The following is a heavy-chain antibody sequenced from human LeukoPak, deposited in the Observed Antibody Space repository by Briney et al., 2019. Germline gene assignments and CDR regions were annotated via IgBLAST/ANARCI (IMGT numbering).Heavy chain of an antibody. J-gene: IGHJ4*02. V-gene: IGHV5-51*01. D-gene: IGHD1-26*01. CDR1: GYSFTSYW. CDR2: IYPGDSDA. Sequence: GESLKISCQISGYSFTSYWIGWVRQMPGKGLEWMGIIYPGDSDARYNPSFQGQVTISADKSISTAYLQWSSLKASDTAMYYCARLDLQWELPASRDYWGQGTLVTVSS. CDR3: ARLDLQWELPASRDY.